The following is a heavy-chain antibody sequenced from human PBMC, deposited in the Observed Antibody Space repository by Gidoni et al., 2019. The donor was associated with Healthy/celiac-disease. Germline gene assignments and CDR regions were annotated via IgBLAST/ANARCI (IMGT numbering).Heavy chain of an antibody. CDR2: ISSSSSYI. D-gene: IGHD1-26*01. CDR3: ARKGAGARYFQH. J-gene: IGHJ1*01. CDR1: GFTFSSYS. Sequence: EVQLVESGGGLVKPGGSLRLSCAASGFTFSSYSMNWVRQAPGKGLEWVSSISSSSSYIYFADSVKGRFTISRDNAKNSLYLQMNSLRAEDTAVYYCARKGAGARYFQHWGQGTLVTVSS. V-gene: IGHV3-21*01.